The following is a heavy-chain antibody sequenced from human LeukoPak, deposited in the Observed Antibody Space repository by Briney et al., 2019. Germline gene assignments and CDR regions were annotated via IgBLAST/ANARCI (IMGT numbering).Heavy chain of an antibody. CDR1: GFTFSSYG. V-gene: IGHV3-30*18. CDR3: AKDSEIYDYVWGSLGYFDY. CDR2: ISYDGSNK. D-gene: IGHD3-16*01. J-gene: IGHJ4*02. Sequence: GRSLRLSRAASGFTFSSYGMHWVRQAPGKGLEGVAVISYDGSNKYYADSVKGRFTISRDNSKNTLYLQMNSLRAEDTAVYYCAKDSEIYDYVWGSLGYFDYRGQGTLVTVSS.